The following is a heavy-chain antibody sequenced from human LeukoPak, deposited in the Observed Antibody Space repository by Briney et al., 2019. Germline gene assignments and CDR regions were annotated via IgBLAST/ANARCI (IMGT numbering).Heavy chain of an antibody. D-gene: IGHD2-2*01. Sequence: QTGGSLRLSCAASGFTFSSYSMNWVRQAPGKGLEWVSYISSSSSTIYYADSVKGRFTISRDNAKNSLYLQMNSLRAEDTAVYYCAREDCSSTSCYAASFDYWGQGTLVTVSS. CDR1: GFTFSSYS. J-gene: IGHJ4*02. CDR3: AREDCSSTSCYAASFDY. V-gene: IGHV3-48*01. CDR2: ISSSSSTI.